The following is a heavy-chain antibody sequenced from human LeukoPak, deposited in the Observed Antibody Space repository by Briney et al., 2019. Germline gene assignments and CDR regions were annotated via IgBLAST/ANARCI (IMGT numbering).Heavy chain of an antibody. CDR3: ARAFENTTVVTFYFDY. J-gene: IGHJ4*02. D-gene: IGHD3-22*01. CDR2: ISNDGSVE. Sequence: GGSLRLSSAASGFTFSNYAIHWVRQAPGKGLEWVAVISNDGSVEYHADSVEGRVTISRDNSKNTVSLQMSSLRAEDTAIYYFARAFENTTVVTFYFDYWGQGALVTVSS. CDR1: GFTFSNYA. V-gene: IGHV3-30*04.